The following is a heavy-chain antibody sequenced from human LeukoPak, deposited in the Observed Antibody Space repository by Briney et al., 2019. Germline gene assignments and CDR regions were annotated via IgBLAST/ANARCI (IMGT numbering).Heavy chain of an antibody. CDR3: AFYRRSWYYYFDY. Sequence: GSLSLSCAVYGLSFSSYWLSWVRQAPGKGLEWVANIKQDGSEKYNVSSEKGRFTISRANANKLPLMQMNSMGAETTDLYYGAFYRRSWYYYFDYWGQGNLGTASS. J-gene: IGHJ4*02. D-gene: IGHD6-13*01. V-gene: IGHV3-7*01. CDR2: IKQDGSEK. CDR1: GLSFSSYW.